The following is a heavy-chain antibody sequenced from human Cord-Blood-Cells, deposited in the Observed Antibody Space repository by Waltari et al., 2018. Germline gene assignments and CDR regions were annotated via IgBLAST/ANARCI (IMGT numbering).Heavy chain of an antibody. V-gene: IGHV4-34*01. CDR2: INHSGST. Sequence: VQPQQWGAGLLKPSETLSLTCAVYGGSFSGYYWSWIRQPPGKGLEWIGEINHSGSTNYNPSLKSRVTISVDTSKNQFSLKLSSVTAADTAVYYCAMYKYDFWSGYYYYYYYGRDVWGQGTTVTVSS. CDR1: GGSFSGYY. J-gene: IGHJ6*02. D-gene: IGHD3-3*01. CDR3: AMYKYDFWSGYYYYYYYGRDV.